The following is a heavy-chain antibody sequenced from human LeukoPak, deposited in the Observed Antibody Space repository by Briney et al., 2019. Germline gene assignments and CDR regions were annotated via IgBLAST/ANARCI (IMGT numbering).Heavy chain of an antibody. J-gene: IGHJ4*02. CDR3: ATGSNRYDSSDFDY. CDR2: IYIKTDGATT. D-gene: IGHD3-22*01. CDR1: VVTFCDAR. V-gene: IGHV3-15*01. Sequence: PGGALRVSSAPSVVTFCDARMNCVPEAPGEGVWWGCRIYIKTDGATTEYAAPVTGRLTISRDDSKNTLYLQMTSLNTADTAVYYCATGSNRYDSSDFDYWGQGTLVTVSS.